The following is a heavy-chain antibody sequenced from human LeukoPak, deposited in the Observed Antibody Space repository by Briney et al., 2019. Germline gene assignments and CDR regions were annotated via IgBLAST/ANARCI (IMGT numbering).Heavy chain of an antibody. V-gene: IGHV1-2*06. CDR2: INPSSGGT. J-gene: IGHJ4*02. D-gene: IGHD5-18*01. Sequence: ASVTVSCKASGYTFTGYYMHWVRQAPGQGLEWMGRINPSSGGTNYAQKFQGRVTMTRDTSISTAYMELSRLRSDDTAVYYCARAGYSYFHYFDYWGQGTLVTVSS. CDR3: ARAGYSYFHYFDY. CDR1: GYTFTGYY.